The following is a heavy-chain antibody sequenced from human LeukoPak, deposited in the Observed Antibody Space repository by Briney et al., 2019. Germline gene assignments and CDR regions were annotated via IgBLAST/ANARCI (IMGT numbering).Heavy chain of an antibody. CDR3: ARDWDYYYGMDV. J-gene: IGHJ6*02. V-gene: IGHV3-23*01. D-gene: IGHD3-16*01. Sequence: PGGSLRLSCAASGFTFSSYVMSWVRQVPGKGLEWVSGIIGSGRTTYYADSVKGRFTISRDNSKNTLYLQMNSLRAEDTAVYYCARDWDYYYGMDVWGQGTTVTVSS. CDR1: GFTFSSYV. CDR2: IIGSGRTT.